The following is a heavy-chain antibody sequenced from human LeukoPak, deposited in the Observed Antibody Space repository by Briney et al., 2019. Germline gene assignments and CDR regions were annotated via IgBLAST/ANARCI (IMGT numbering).Heavy chain of an antibody. J-gene: IGHJ4*02. D-gene: IGHD6-13*01. CDR2: ISGSGGST. CDR3: AKAKSMYSSSWYDY. V-gene: IGHV3-23*01. Sequence: GGSLRFSCAASGFTFSSYAMSWVRQAPGKGLEWVSAISGSGGSTYYADSVKGRFTISRDNSKNTLYLQMNSLRAEDTAVYYCAKAKSMYSSSWYDYWGQGTLVTVPS. CDR1: GFTFSSYA.